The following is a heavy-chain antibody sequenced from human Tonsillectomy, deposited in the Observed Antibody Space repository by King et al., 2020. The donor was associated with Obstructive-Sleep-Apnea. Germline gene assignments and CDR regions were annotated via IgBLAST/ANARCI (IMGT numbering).Heavy chain of an antibody. D-gene: IGHD3-16*01. CDR1: GFSFSDYA. CDR2: ISYDGSTQ. V-gene: IGHV3-30*04. J-gene: IGHJ4*02. CDR3: ARDSIVAPRHPTRFWGGFNV. Sequence: VQLVESGAGVVQPGRSLKVSCAASGFSFSDYAMHWVRQSPGKGLEWLSIISYDGSTQSYADSVKGRFTISRDNSGNTVYLEMSSLRPEDTAVYYCARDSIVAPRHPTRFWGGFNVWGQGILVHVSS.